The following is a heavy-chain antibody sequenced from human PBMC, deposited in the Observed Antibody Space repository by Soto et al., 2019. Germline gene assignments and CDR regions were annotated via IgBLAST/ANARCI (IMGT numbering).Heavy chain of an antibody. Sequence: EVQLVESGGGLIHPGGSLRLSCAASGFTVSSKYMSWVRQAPGKGLEWVSVIYSGGSTYYADSVKGRFTISRDNSKNTLYLPMNSLRAEDTAVYYCATIAARPDCGQGTLVTVSS. CDR3: ATIAARPD. V-gene: IGHV3-53*01. CDR2: IYSGGST. CDR1: GFTVSSKY. J-gene: IGHJ4*02. D-gene: IGHD6-6*01.